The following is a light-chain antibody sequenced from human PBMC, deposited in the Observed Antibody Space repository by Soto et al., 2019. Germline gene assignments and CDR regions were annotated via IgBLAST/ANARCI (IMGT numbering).Light chain of an antibody. CDR3: QVWDSSSDVVV. CDR1: DIGSKS. J-gene: IGLJ2*01. CDR2: DDS. V-gene: IGLV3-21*02. Sequence: SYGLTQPPSVSVAPGQTATITCGGNDIGSKSVHWYQQKPVQAPLLVVYDDSGRPAGIPERLSGSNSGNPATLTISRVEAGDEADYYCQVWDSSSDVVVFGGGTKLTVL.